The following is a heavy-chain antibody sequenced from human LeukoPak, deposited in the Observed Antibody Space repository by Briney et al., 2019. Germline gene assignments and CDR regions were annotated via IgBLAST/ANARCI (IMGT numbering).Heavy chain of an antibody. V-gene: IGHV3-30-3*01. J-gene: IGHJ6*02. CDR1: GLTFSSYA. CDR2: ISYDGSNK. CDR3: ARDKDFWSGIYGMDV. Sequence: PGRSLRLSCAASGLTFSSYAMHWVRQAPGKGLEWVAVISYDGSNKYYADSVKGRFTISRDNSKNTLYLQMNSLRAEDTAVYYCARDKDFWSGIYGMDVWGQGTTVTVSS. D-gene: IGHD3-3*01.